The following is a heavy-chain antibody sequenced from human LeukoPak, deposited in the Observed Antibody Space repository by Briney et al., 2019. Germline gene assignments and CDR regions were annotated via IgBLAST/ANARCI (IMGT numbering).Heavy chain of an antibody. Sequence: PSETLSLTCAVSGGSISSSTWWSWVRQPPGKGLEWIGYIYYSGSTNYNPSLKSRVTISVDTSKNQFSLKLSSVTAADTAVYYCARGCGSSSWYAHWFDPWGQGTLVTVSS. CDR3: ARGCGSSSWYAHWFDP. CDR1: GGSISSSTW. CDR2: IYYSGST. D-gene: IGHD6-13*01. V-gene: IGHV4-4*02. J-gene: IGHJ5*02.